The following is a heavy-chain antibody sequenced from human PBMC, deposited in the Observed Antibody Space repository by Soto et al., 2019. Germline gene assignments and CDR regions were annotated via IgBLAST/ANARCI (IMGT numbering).Heavy chain of an antibody. Sequence: SETLSLTCTVSGGSISSGGYYWSWIRQHPGKGLEWIGYIYYSGSTYYNPSLKSRVTISVDTSKNQFSLKLSSVTAADTAVYYCARGLYCSGGSCYFDERGQGTLVTVCS. CDR1: GGSISSGGYY. V-gene: IGHV4-31*03. D-gene: IGHD2-15*01. CDR3: ARGLYCSGGSCYFDE. CDR2: IYYSGST. J-gene: IGHJ4*02.